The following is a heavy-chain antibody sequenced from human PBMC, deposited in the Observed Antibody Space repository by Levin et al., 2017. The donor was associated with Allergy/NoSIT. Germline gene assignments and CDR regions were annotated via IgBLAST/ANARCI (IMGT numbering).Heavy chain of an antibody. D-gene: IGHD2/OR15-2a*01. CDR1: GGSISSSSYY. V-gene: IGHV4-39*01. CDR2: IYYSGST. Sequence: KASETLSLTCTVSGGSISSSSYYWGWIRQPPGKGLEWIGSIYYSGSTYYNPSLKSRVTISVDTSKNQFSLKLSSVTAADTAVYYCARHPGAWAQIGAWFDPWGQGTLVTVSS. J-gene: IGHJ5*02. CDR3: ARHPGAWAQIGAWFDP.